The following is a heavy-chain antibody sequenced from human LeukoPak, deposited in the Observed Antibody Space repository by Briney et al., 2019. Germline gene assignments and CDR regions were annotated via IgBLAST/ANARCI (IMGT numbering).Heavy chain of an antibody. CDR2: INPNSGGT. CDR3: ARGLYYYGSGSPNDY. Sequence: ASVKVSCKTSGYIFTGYYMHWVRQAPGQGLEWMGWINPNSGGTNYAQKFQGRVTMTRDTSISTAYMELSSLRSDDTAVYYCARGLYYYGSGSPNDYWGQGTLVTVSS. J-gene: IGHJ4*02. D-gene: IGHD3-10*01. CDR1: GYIFTGYY. V-gene: IGHV1-2*02.